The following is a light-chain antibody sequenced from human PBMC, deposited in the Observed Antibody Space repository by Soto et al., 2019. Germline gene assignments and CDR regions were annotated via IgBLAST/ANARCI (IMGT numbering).Light chain of an antibody. CDR2: EVS. Sequence: QSVLNQPASVSGSPGQSIIISCTGTSSDVGSYNLVSWYQQHPGKAPKLMIYEVSKRPSGVSNRFSGSKSGNTASLTISGLQAEDEADYYCCSYAGSSTPLIFGTGTKVTVL. CDR3: CSYAGSSTPLI. V-gene: IGLV2-23*02. J-gene: IGLJ1*01. CDR1: SSDVGSYNL.